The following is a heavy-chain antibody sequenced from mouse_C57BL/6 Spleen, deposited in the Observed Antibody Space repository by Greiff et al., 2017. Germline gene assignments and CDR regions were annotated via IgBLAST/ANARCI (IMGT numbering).Heavy chain of an antibody. CDR2: IDPENGDT. J-gene: IGHJ3*01. V-gene: IGHV14-4*01. CDR1: GFNIKDDY. CDR3: TTLAWFAY. Sequence: EVQLKESGAELVRPGASVKLSCTASGFNIKDDYMHWVKQRPEQGLEWIGWIDPENGDTEYASKFQGKATITADTSSNTAYLQLSSLTSEDTAVYYCTTLAWFAYWGQGTLVTVSA.